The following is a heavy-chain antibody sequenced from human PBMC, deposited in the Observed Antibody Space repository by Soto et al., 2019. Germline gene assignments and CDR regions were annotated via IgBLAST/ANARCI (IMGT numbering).Heavy chain of an antibody. Sequence: LRLSCAASGFTFSSYAMSWVRQAPGKGLEWVSAISGSGGSTYYADSVKGRFTISRDNSKNTLYLQMNSLRAEDTAVYYCAESIAAAGPYYFDYWGQGTLVTVSS. D-gene: IGHD6-13*01. CDR3: AESIAAAGPYYFDY. CDR1: GFTFSSYA. V-gene: IGHV3-23*01. J-gene: IGHJ4*02. CDR2: ISGSGGST.